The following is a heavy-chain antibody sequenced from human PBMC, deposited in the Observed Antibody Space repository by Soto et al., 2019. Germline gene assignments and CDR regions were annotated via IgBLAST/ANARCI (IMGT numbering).Heavy chain of an antibody. V-gene: IGHV3-33*01. CDR2: IWYDGSNK. D-gene: IGHD5-18*01. CDR1: GFTFSSYG. Sequence: HPGGSLRLSCAASGFTFSSYGMHWVRQAPGKGLEWVAVIWYDGSNKYYADSVKGRFTISRDNSKNTLYLQMNSLRAEDTAVYYCARDTPGYSYGYAYYYYGMDVWGQGTTVTVSS. J-gene: IGHJ6*02. CDR3: ARDTPGYSYGYAYYYYGMDV.